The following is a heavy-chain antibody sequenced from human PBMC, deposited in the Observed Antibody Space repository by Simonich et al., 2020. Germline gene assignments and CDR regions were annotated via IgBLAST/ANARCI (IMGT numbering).Heavy chain of an antibody. J-gene: IGHJ6*03. CDR3: ARDRAARYYYYYYMDV. V-gene: IGHV1-2*02. CDR1: GYTFTGYY. D-gene: IGHD6-6*01. Sequence: QVQLVQSGAEVKKPGASVKVSCKASGYTFTGYYMYWLAKAPGQGLEWMGWIHPNSWAKNYAQKFQGRVNMTRDKSISTAYMELSRLRSDDTAVYYCARDRAARYYYYYYMDVWGKGTTVTVSS. CDR2: IHPNSWAK.